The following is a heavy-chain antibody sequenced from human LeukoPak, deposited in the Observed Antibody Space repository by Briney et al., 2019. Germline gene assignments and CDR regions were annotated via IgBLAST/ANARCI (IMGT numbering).Heavy chain of an antibody. CDR3: AREVTTPIYYYYYYMDV. CDR1: GFTFDDYG. CDR2: INWNGGST. J-gene: IGHJ6*03. D-gene: IGHD4-17*01. Sequence: GGSLRLSCAASGFTFDDYGMSWVRQAPGKGLEWVSGINWNGGSTGYADSVKGRFTISRDNAKNSLYLQMNSLRAEDTALYYCAREVTTPIYYYYYYMDVWGKGTTVTVSS. V-gene: IGHV3-20*04.